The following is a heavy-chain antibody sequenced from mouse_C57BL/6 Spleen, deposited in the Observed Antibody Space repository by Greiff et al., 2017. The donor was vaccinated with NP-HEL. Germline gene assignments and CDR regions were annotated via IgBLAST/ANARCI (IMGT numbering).Heavy chain of an antibody. Sequence: QVQLQQPGAELVMPGASVKLSCKASGYTFTSYWMHWVKQRPGQGLEWIGEIDPSDSYTNYNQKFKGKSTLTVDKSSSTAYMQLSSLTSEDSAVYYCARADHQDYAMDDWGQGTSVTGAS. V-gene: IGHV1-69*01. CDR2: IDPSDSYT. J-gene: IGHJ4*01. CDR1: GYTFTSYW. CDR3: ARADHQDYAMDD.